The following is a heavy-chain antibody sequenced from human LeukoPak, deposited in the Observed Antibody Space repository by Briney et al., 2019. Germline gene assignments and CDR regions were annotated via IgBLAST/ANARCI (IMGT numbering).Heavy chain of an antibody. V-gene: IGHV4-34*01. D-gene: IGHD5-18*01. CDR1: DGSFRGFY. CDR3: ATSASGYNYAHGA. CDR2: IYYSGST. J-gene: IGHJ5*02. Sequence: SETLSLTCAVYDGSFRGFYWSWIRQPPGKRLEWIGSIYYSGSTFYNPSLKSRVTISVDTSKNQFSLKLSFVTAADTAVYYCATSASGYNYAHGAWGQGTLVTVSS.